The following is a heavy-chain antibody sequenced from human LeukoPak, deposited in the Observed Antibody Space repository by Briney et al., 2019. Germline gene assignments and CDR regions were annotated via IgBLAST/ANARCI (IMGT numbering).Heavy chain of an antibody. CDR1: GYSFTSYW. CDR3: ARLARIQLWYPGSFDI. V-gene: IGHV5-51*01. Sequence: GESLKISCKGSGYSFTSYWIGWVRQMPGKGLEWMGIIYPGDSDTRYSPSFQGQVTISADKSISTAYLQWSSLKASDTAMYYCARLARIQLWYPGSFDIWGQGTMVTVSS. D-gene: IGHD5-18*01. J-gene: IGHJ3*02. CDR2: IYPGDSDT.